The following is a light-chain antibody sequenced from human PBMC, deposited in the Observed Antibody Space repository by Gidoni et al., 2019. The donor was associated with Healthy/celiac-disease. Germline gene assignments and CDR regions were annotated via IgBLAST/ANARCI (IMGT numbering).Light chain of an antibody. Sequence: DIVMTQSPDSLAVSLGERATINCTSSQSVLYSSNNKNYLAWYQQKPGQPPKLLIYWASPRESGVPDRVSGSGSGTDFTLTISSLQSEDGAVYYCQQYYSTLLTFGGXTKVEIK. V-gene: IGKV4-1*01. CDR3: QQYYSTLLT. J-gene: IGKJ4*01. CDR2: WAS. CDR1: QSVLYSSNNKNY.